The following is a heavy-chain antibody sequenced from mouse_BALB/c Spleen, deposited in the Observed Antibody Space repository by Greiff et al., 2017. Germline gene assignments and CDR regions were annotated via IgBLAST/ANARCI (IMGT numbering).Heavy chain of an antibody. CDR1: GYTFSSYW. D-gene: IGHD2-1*01. J-gene: IGHJ4*01. CDR3: ARRVLYYGNYDAMDY. CDR2: ILPGSGST. Sequence: QVQLQQSGAELMKPGASVKISCKATGYTFSSYWIEWVKQRPGHGLEWIGEILPGSGSTNYNEKFKGKATFTADTSSNTAYMQLSSLTSEDSAVYYCARRVLYYGNYDAMDYWGQGTSVTVSS. V-gene: IGHV1-9*01.